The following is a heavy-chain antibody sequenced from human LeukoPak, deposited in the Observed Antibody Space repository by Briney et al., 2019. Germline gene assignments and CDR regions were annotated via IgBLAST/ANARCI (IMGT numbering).Heavy chain of an antibody. D-gene: IGHD2-15*01. Sequence: PSETLSLTCAVYGGSFSGYYWSWIRQPPGKGLEWIGEINHSGSTNYNPSLKSRVTISVDTSKNQFSLKLSSVTAADTAVYYCARVKKYCSGGSCYYYYYMDVRGKGTTVTVSS. CDR1: GGSFSGYY. CDR3: ARVKKYCSGGSCYYYYYMDV. CDR2: INHSGST. J-gene: IGHJ6*03. V-gene: IGHV4-34*01.